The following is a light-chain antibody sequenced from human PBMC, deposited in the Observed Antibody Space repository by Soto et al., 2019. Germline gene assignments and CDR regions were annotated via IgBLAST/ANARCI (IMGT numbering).Light chain of an antibody. Sequence: DIHMTQSPSSVSASVGDRVTIACRASQGIGSWLAWYQQKPGKAPNLLIYGTSSLQTGVPSRFSGSGSGTEFTLTITSLQPEDFATYYWQQTNSFPLTFGPGTKVDI. CDR3: QQTNSFPLT. CDR1: QGIGSW. J-gene: IGKJ3*01. V-gene: IGKV1-12*01. CDR2: GTS.